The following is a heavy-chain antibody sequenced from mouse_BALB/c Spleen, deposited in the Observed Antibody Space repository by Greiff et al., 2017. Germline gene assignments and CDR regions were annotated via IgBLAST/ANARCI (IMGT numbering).Heavy chain of an antibody. CDR3: ARVYGNYDFDY. Sequence: EVKVVESGGGLVKPGGSLKLSCAASGFTFSSYAMSWVRQSPEKRLEWVAEISSGGSYTYYPDTVTGRFTISRDNAKNTLYLEMSSLRSEDTAMYYCARVYGNYDFDYWGQGTTLTVSS. V-gene: IGHV5-9-4*01. D-gene: IGHD2-1*01. CDR1: GFTFSSYA. CDR2: ISSGGSYT. J-gene: IGHJ2*01.